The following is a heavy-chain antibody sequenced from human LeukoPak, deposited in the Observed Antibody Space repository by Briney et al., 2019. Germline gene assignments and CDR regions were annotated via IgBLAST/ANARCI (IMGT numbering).Heavy chain of an antibody. CDR1: GGSINSTTYY. CDR3: ARGPTLKYFHH. Sequence: SETLSLTCTVSGGSINSTTYYWGWIRQPPGKGLEWIGTIYYSGTTYYNPSLKSRVTISVDTSKNQFSLELSSMTAADTAVYYCARGPTLKYFHHWGQGTLVSVSS. CDR2: IYYSGTT. V-gene: IGHV4-39*02. J-gene: IGHJ1*01.